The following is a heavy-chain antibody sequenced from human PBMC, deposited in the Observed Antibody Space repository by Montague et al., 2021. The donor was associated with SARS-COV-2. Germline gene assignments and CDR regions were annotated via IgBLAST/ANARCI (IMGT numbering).Heavy chain of an antibody. CDR3: ARVYASSSNFYFDL. D-gene: IGHD2-8*01. Sequence: SLSLSASGFTFDDHGMTWVRQAPGKGLEWVSGINWNGGYKHYVDSVRGRFTISRDNAKNSLYLQMNSLRAEDTALYYCARVYASSSNFYFDLWGCGTLVTVSS. V-gene: IGHV3-20*03. CDR2: INWNGGYK. J-gene: IGHJ2*01. CDR1: GFTFDDHG.